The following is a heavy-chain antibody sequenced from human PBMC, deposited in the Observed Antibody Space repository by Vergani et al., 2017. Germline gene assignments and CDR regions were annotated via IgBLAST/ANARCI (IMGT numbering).Heavy chain of an antibody. CDR2: ISLDGGST. D-gene: IGHD1-14*01. CDR1: GFTFDDYT. V-gene: IGHV3-43*01. J-gene: IGHJ4*02. CDR3: AKYMYRAPGYYFDY. Sequence: EVPLVESGGVVVQPGGSLRLSCAASGFTFDDYTMHWVRQAPGKGLEWVSLISLDGGSTYYADSVKGRFTISSDNSTNSLYLQMNSLRTEDTALYYCAKYMYRAPGYYFDYWGQGTLVTVSS.